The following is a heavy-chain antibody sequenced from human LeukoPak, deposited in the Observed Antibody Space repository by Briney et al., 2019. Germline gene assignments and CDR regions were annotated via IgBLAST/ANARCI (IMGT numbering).Heavy chain of an antibody. CDR2: ISAYNGNT. Sequence: GASVKVSCKASGYTFTSYGISWVRQAPGQGLEWMGWISAYNGNTNYAQKLQGRVTMTTDTSTSTAYMELRSLRSDDTAVYYCARDGYYDSSGSITYDYWGQGTLVTVSS. J-gene: IGHJ4*02. D-gene: IGHD3-22*01. V-gene: IGHV1-18*01. CDR1: GYTFTSYG. CDR3: ARDGYYDSSGSITYDY.